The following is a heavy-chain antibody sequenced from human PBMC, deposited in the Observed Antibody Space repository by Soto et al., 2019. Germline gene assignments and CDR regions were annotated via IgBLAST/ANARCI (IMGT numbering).Heavy chain of an antibody. CDR1: GFTFNTYG. Sequence: GGSLRLSCTTSGFTFNTYGMYWVRQAPGKGLEWVAIIWYDGSSKYYGDSVKGRFTISRDNSKNTLYLQMNSLRAEDTALYYWARGVCTGAYCYPWPFNYGVDVWGQGTTVTVSS. CDR2: IWYDGSSK. CDR3: ARGVCTGAYCYPWPFNYGVDV. D-gene: IGHD2-8*02. J-gene: IGHJ6*02. V-gene: IGHV3-33*08.